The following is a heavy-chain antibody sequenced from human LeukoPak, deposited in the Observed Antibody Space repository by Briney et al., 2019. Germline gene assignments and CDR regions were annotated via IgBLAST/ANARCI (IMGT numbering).Heavy chain of an antibody. J-gene: IGHJ4*02. Sequence: SETLSLTCAVYGGSFSGYYWSWIRQPPGKGLEWIWEINHSGSTNYNPSLKSRVTISVDTSKNQFSLKLSSVTAADTAVYYCARGRGYSGYAMGGYDYWGQGTLVTVSS. V-gene: IGHV4-34*01. D-gene: IGHD5-12*01. CDR2: INHSGST. CDR1: GGSFSGYY. CDR3: ARGRGYSGYAMGGYDY.